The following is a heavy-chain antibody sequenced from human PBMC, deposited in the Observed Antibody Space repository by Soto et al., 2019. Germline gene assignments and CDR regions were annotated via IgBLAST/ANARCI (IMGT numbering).Heavy chain of an antibody. J-gene: IGHJ4*02. CDR3: ARGDYNEYFDF. CDR2: IYQSGST. V-gene: IGHV4-30-2*06. D-gene: IGHD4-4*01. CDR1: GVSINAGGYS. Sequence: QVQLQESGPGLVKPSQTLSLTCAVSGVSINAGGYSWNWIRQSPGKALEWMGHIYQSGSTYYKPSLGGRITSSLDMSKNDFSLEVTSVTPADTAVYFCARGDYNEYFDFWGQGALVTVSS.